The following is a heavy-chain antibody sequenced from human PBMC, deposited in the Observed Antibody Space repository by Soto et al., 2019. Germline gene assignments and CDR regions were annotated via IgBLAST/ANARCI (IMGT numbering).Heavy chain of an antibody. CDR3: ATSSGLLGPYSADPEY. CDR1: GGTFINSA. D-gene: IGHD5-12*01. CDR2: IIPLFGST. J-gene: IGHJ4*02. V-gene: IGHV1-69*06. Sequence: QVQLVQSGAVLTTPGSSVKVSCKGSGGTFINSAITWVRQAPRQGLEWVGMIIPLFGSTNSAPKFRGRLTFTADTSTNTSFMELTRLRPNDTAVYYCATSSGLLGPYSADPEYWGQGTPVTVSS.